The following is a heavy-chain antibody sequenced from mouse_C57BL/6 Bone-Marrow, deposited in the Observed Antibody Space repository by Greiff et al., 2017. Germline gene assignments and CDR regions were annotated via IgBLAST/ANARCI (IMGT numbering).Heavy chain of an antibody. CDR2: INPYNGGT. D-gene: IGHD2-3*01. J-gene: IGHJ3*01. V-gene: IGHV1-19*01. CDR3: ARQGLIRPLAY. CDR1: GYTFTDYY. Sequence: DVQLQQSGPVLVKPGASVKMSCKASGYTFTDYYMNWVKQSHGKSLEWIGDINPYNGGTSYNQKFKGKATLTIDKSSSTAYMELNSLTSEDSAVNYGARQGLIRPLAYWGQGTLVTGSA.